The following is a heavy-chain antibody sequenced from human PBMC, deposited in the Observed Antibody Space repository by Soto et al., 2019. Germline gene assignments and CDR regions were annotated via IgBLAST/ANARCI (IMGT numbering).Heavy chain of an antibody. V-gene: IGHV4-59*01. CDR2: IYYSVAT. CDR1: GGSISNYH. CDR3: ARIPDHYSNGWYVFDS. J-gene: IGHJ4*02. Sequence: SETLSLTCTVSGGSISNYHWSWIRQPPGKGLEWIGYIYYSVATNYNPYLQSRVTISVDTSKNQFSLKMISVTAADTAVYYCARIPDHYSNGWYVFDSWGQGTLVSVSS. D-gene: IGHD6-19*01.